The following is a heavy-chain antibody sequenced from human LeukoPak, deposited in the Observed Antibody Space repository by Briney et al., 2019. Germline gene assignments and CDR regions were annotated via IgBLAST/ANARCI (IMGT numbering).Heavy chain of an antibody. CDR1: GFTFSSYA. CDR2: ISRNGGST. J-gene: IGHJ4*02. Sequence: GGSLRLSCSASGFTFSSYAMHWVRQAPGKGLEYVSAISRNGGSTYYADSVKGRFTISRDNSKNTLYLQMSSLRAEDTAVYYCVNRYSSSWYVYWGQGTLVTVSS. V-gene: IGHV3-64D*06. D-gene: IGHD6-13*01. CDR3: VNRYSSSWYVY.